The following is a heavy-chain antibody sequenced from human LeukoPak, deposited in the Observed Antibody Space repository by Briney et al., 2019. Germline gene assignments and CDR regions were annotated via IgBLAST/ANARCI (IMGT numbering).Heavy chain of an antibody. CDR2: INPNSGGA. CDR3: SRDYDFGSSPGP. V-gene: IGHV1-2*02. Sequence: EASVKVSCKASGYSFTGHYMHWVRQAPGQGLEWMGRINPNSGGANYAQKFQGRVTMTTDTSTSTVYMELSRLRSDDTAVYYCSRDYDFGSSPGPWGQGTLVTVSS. D-gene: IGHD3-3*01. J-gene: IGHJ5*02. CDR1: GYSFTGHY.